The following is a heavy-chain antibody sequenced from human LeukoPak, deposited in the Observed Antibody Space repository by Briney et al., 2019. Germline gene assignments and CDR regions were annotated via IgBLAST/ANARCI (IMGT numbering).Heavy chain of an antibody. D-gene: IGHD3-10*01. CDR1: GDSISSSSYY. V-gene: IGHV4-39*01. CDR3: ARQAAKSRLLWSYYYYYGMDV. Sequence: PSETLSLTCTVSGDSISSSSYYWGWIRQPPGKGLEWIGSIYYSGSTYYNPSLKSRVTISVDTSKNQFSLKLSSVTAADTAVYYCARQAAKSRLLWSYYYYYGMDVWGQGTTVTVSS. J-gene: IGHJ6*02. CDR2: IYYSGST.